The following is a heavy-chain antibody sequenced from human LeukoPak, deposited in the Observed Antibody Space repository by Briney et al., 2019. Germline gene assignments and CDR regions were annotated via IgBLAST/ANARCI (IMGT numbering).Heavy chain of an antibody. D-gene: IGHD3-22*01. CDR1: GYTFSDYF. CDR2: INPNSGGT. CDR3: ARAPSYSDRSGYYYFDS. V-gene: IGHV1-2*02. J-gene: IGHJ4*02. Sequence: ASVKVSCKASGYTFSDYFLHWVRQAPGQDLEWMGWINPNSGGTNSAQKFQGRVTMTRDTSVSTAYIELSRLSSDDTAMYYCARAPSYSDRSGYYYFDSWGQGTLVTVSS.